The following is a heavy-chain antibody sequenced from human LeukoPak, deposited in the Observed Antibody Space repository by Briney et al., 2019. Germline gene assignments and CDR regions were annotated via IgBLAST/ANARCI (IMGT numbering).Heavy chain of an antibody. D-gene: IGHD5-12*01. CDR1: GGSISSYY. J-gene: IGHJ4*02. CDR2: IHYSGSS. CDR3: ARQYSGYADFDY. V-gene: IGHV4-59*08. Sequence: SETLSLTCTVSGGSISSYYWNWIRQPPGKGLEWIEYIHYSGSSTYNPSLKSRVTISVDTSKNQFSLKLSSVTAADTAVYYCARQYSGYADFDYWGQGTLVTVSS.